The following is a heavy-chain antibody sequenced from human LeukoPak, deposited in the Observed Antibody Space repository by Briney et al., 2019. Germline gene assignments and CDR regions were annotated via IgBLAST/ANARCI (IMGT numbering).Heavy chain of an antibody. J-gene: IGHJ6*03. CDR3: ARGRGSGWYDYYYYYMDV. CDR2: MNPNSGNT. D-gene: IGHD6-19*01. V-gene: IGHV1-8*02. Sequence: ASVKVSCEASGGTFSSYAINWVRQATGQGLEWMGWMNPNSGNTGYAQKFQGRVTMTRNTSISTAYMELSSLRSEDTGVYYCARGRGSGWYDYYYYYMDVWGKGTTVTISS. CDR1: GGTFSSYA.